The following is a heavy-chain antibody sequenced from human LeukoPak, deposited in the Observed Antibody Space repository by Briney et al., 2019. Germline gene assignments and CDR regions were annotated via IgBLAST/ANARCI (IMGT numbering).Heavy chain of an antibody. V-gene: IGHV3-74*01. D-gene: IGHD1-14*01. CDR2: INPGGSSI. CDR1: GFTFSSYW. J-gene: IGHJ4*02. Sequence: GRSLRLSCAASGFTFSSYWMHWVRQVPGKGLVWVARINPGGSSITYADSVKGRFTISRDNAKNTLYLQMESLRAEDTGVYYCARSNQADGYWGQGTLVTVSS. CDR3: ARSNQADGY.